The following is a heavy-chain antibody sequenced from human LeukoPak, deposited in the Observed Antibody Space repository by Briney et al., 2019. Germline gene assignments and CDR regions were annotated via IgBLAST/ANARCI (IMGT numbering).Heavy chain of an antibody. Sequence: SETLSLTCTASGGSISTYYWSLIRQPAGKGLEWIGRIYASGNTNYNPSLKSRVTMSLDTSKNQFSLRLTSVTAADTAVYYCXREXSSSSGKNAFDVWGQGTMVTVSS. D-gene: IGHD6-6*01. V-gene: IGHV4-4*07. CDR3: XREXSSSSGKNAFDV. CDR2: IYASGNT. CDR1: GGSISTYY. J-gene: IGHJ3*01.